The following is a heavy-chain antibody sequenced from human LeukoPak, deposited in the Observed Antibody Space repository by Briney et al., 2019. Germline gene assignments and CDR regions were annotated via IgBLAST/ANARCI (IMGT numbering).Heavy chain of an antibody. CDR2: MNPNSGNT. V-gene: IGHV1-8*01. CDR3: ARALYSYYMDV. CDR1: GGTFRTHA. J-gene: IGHJ6*03. Sequence: ASVKVSCKVRGGTFRTHAISWVRQAPGQGFEWMGWMNPNSGNTGYAQKFQGRVTMTRNTSISTAYMELSSLRSEDTAVYYCARALYSYYMDVWGKGTTVTVSS.